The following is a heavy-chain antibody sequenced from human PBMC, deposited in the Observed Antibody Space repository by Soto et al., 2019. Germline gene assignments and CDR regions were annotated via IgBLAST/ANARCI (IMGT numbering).Heavy chain of an antibody. V-gene: IGHV3-23*01. D-gene: IGHD4-17*01. Sequence: GGSLRLSCAASGFTFSSYAMHWVRQAPGKGLEWVSAISGGGGSKYYADSVKGRFTISRDNSKNTLYLQMNSLRAEDTAVYYCAKAITVTTFTRHYFDYWGQGTLVTVSS. CDR1: GFTFSSYA. CDR3: AKAITVTTFTRHYFDY. J-gene: IGHJ4*02. CDR2: ISGGGGSK.